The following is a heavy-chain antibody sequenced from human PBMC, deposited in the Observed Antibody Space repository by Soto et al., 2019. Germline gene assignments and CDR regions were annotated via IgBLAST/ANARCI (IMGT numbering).Heavy chain of an antibody. CDR1: GFTFSSYA. Sequence: GGSLRLSCAASGFTFSSYAMSWVRQAPGKGLEWVSVVSASGAVTYYADSVKGRFTISRDNSKNTVYLQMISLRAEDTAVYYCAKKESGYSAYDYWGQGTLVTVSS. CDR2: VSASGAVT. J-gene: IGHJ4*02. CDR3: AKKESGYSAYDY. D-gene: IGHD5-12*01. V-gene: IGHV3-23*01.